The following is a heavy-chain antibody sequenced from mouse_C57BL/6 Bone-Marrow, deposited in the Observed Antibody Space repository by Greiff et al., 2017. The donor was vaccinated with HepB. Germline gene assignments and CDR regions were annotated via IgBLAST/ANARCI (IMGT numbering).Heavy chain of an antibody. CDR2: IHPNSGST. CDR3: TRRGIYDYALYY. J-gene: IGHJ2*01. Sequence: QVQLQQSGGELVKPGASVKLSCKASGYTFTSYWMHWVKQRPGQGLEWIGMIHPNSGSTNYNEKFKSKATLTVDKSSSTAYMQLSSLTSEDSAVYYCTRRGIYDYALYYWGQGTTLTVSS. CDR1: GYTFTSYW. D-gene: IGHD2-4*01. V-gene: IGHV1-64*01.